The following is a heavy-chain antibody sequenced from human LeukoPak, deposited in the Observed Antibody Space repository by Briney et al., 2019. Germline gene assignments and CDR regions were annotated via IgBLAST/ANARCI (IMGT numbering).Heavy chain of an antibody. V-gene: IGHV1-2*02. CDR2: INPNSGGT. Sequence: GASVKVSCKASGYTFTGYYMQWVRQAPGQGREWMGWINPNSGGTNYAQKFQGRITMTRDTSISTAYMELNRLTSDDTAVYYCASVRSSASYHDAFDYWGQGTQVTVSS. CDR1: GYTFTGYY. CDR3: ASVRSSASYHDAFDY. J-gene: IGHJ4*02. D-gene: IGHD3-22*01.